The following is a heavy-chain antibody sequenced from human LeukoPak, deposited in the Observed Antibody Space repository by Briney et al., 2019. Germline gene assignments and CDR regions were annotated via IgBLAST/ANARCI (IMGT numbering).Heavy chain of an antibody. V-gene: IGHV4-59*01. CDR2: IYYSGST. CDR1: GGSISSYY. J-gene: IGHJ4*02. Sequence: PSETLSLTCTVSGGSISSYYWSWIRQPPGKGLEWIGYIYYSGSTNYNPSLKSRVTISVDTSKNQFSLKLSSVTAADTAVYYCARDRDGYNAFDYWGQGTLVTVSS. D-gene: IGHD5-12*01. CDR3: ARDRDGYNAFDY.